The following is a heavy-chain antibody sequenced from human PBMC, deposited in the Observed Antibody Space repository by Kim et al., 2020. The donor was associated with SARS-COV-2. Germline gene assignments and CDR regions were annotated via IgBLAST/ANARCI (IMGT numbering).Heavy chain of an antibody. V-gene: IGHV4-39*01. J-gene: IGHJ4*02. CDR3: ARHESIAAAADY. Sequence: YYNPSLKRRVTISVDTSKNQFSLKLSSVTAADTAVYYCARHESIAAAADYWGQGTLVTVSS. D-gene: IGHD6-13*01.